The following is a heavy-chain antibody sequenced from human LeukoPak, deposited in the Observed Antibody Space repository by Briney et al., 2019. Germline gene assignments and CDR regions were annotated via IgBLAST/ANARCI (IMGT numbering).Heavy chain of an antibody. V-gene: IGHV3-74*01. CDR1: GFTSSRYW. CDR3: ARDYYTSGSPNDY. CDR2: INSDAGST. D-gene: IGHD3-10*01. Sequence: GGSLRLSCAASGFTSSRYWMHWVRQAPGKGLVWVSRINSDAGSTNYADSVKGRFTISRDNAKNTLYLQMNSLRAEDTAVYYCARDYYTSGSPNDYWGQGTLVTVSS. J-gene: IGHJ4*02.